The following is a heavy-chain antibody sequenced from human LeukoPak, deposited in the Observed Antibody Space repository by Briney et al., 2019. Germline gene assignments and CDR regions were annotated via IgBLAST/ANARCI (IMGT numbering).Heavy chain of an antibody. CDR3: ARGDCSRGSCYLLDH. D-gene: IGHD2-15*01. Sequence: ASVKLSCKASGYTFTSYYMHWVRQAPGQGLEWMGIINPSGGSTSYAQKFQGRVTVTRDTSTSTVYMELSSLRSEDTAVYYCARGDCSRGSCYLLDHWGQGTLVTVSS. CDR2: INPSGGST. J-gene: IGHJ4*02. V-gene: IGHV1-46*01. CDR1: GYTFTSYY.